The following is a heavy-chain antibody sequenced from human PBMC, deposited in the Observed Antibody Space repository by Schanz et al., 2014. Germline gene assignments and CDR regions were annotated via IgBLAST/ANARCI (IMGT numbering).Heavy chain of an antibody. CDR1: GYTFTSYG. CDR2: ISADNGNT. D-gene: IGHD2-15*01. J-gene: IGHJ6*02. CDR3: ARGGDYMVVMVAVTREYYYHAMDV. Sequence: QVQLVQSGGEVKKPGASVKVSCKASGYTFTSYGISWVRQAPGQGLEWMGWISADNGNTNYAQRLQGRVTMTTDTSTSTAYMELRSLRSDDTAVYYCARGGDYMVVMVAVTREYYYHAMDVWGQGTTVTVSS. V-gene: IGHV1-18*01.